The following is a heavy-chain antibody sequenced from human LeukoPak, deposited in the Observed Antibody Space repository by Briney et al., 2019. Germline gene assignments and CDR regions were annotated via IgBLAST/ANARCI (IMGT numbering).Heavy chain of an antibody. CDR2: IYYSGST. CDR1: GGSISSSSYY. Sequence: PSEILSLTCTVSGGSISSSSYYWGWIRQPPGKGLEWIGSIYYSGSTYHNSSLQSRVTISVDTSKNQFSLKLSSVTAADTAVYYCARHKKTIFGVVMFTHFDYWGQGTLVTVSS. D-gene: IGHD3-3*01. J-gene: IGHJ4*02. V-gene: IGHV4-39*01. CDR3: ARHKKTIFGVVMFTHFDY.